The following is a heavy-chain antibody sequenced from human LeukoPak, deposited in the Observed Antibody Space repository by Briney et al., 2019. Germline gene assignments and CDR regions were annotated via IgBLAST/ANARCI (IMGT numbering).Heavy chain of an antibody. Sequence: SETLSLTCTVSGGSISNYYWSWIRQPPGKGLEWIGYTYYSGSTNYNPSLKSRVTISVDTSKNQFSLKLSSVTAEDTAVYYCARALYTGYDYWGQGTLVTVSS. D-gene: IGHD5-12*01. CDR3: ARALYTGYDY. CDR1: GGSISNYY. V-gene: IGHV4-59*01. CDR2: TYYSGST. J-gene: IGHJ4*02.